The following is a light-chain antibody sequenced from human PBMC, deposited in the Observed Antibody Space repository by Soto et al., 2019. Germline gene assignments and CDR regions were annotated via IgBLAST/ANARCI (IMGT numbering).Light chain of an antibody. CDR3: QHYNSYSEA. J-gene: IGKJ1*01. CDR2: KAS. CDR1: QSIGDS. Sequence: DIQMPQSPSTLSASVGDRVTITCRASQSIGDSLAWYQQKPGKAPKLLIYKASTLKSGVPSRFSGSGSGTEFTLTISSLQPDDFATYYCQHYNSYSEAFGQGTKVDI. V-gene: IGKV1-5*03.